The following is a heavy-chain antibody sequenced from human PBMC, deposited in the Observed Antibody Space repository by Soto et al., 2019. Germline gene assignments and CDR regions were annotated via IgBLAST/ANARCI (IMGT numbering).Heavy chain of an antibody. CDR1: GYTFTSYA. J-gene: IGHJ6*02. D-gene: IGHD1-7*01. CDR3: ARSNNWNSKLPSAGYYYYAMDV. CDR2: INAGNGNT. Sequence: ASVKVSCKASGYTFTSYAMHWVRQAPGQRLEWMGWINAGNGNTKYSQKFQGRVTITRDTSASTAYMELSSLRSEDTAVYYCARSNNWNSKLPSAGYYYYAMDVWGQGTTVTVYS. V-gene: IGHV1-3*01.